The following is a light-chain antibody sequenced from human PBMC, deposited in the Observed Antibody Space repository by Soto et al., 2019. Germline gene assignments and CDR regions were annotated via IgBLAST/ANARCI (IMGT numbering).Light chain of an antibody. CDR2: SNN. CDR3: AAWDDSLNGPYVV. J-gene: IGLJ2*01. CDR1: SSNIGSNT. Sequence: QSVLTQPPSSSGTPGQTVTISCSGSSSNIGSNTVNWYQQLPGTAPKLLIYSNNQRPSGAPDRFSGSKSGTSASLAISGLQAEDEADYYCAAWDDSLNGPYVVFGGGTKLTVL. V-gene: IGLV1-44*01.